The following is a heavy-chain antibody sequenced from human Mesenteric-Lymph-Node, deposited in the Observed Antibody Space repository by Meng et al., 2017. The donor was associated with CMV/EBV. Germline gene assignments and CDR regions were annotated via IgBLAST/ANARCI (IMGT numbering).Heavy chain of an antibody. D-gene: IGHD3-10*01. J-gene: IGHJ5*02. Sequence: TFPSYAINWVRQASGQGLEWMGWTNPNNGNTGYAQRFQGRVTMTRNTSISTAYMELSSLRSEDTAVYYCARGLGTMVRGRRWLDPWGQGTLVTVSS. CDR3: ARGLGTMVRGRRWLDP. CDR2: TNPNNGNT. V-gene: IGHV1-8*01. CDR1: TFPSYA.